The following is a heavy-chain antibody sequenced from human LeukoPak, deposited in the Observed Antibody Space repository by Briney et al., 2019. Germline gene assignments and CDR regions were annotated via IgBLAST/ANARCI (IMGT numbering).Heavy chain of an antibody. CDR1: GYTFTSYY. CDR2: INLSGGST. V-gene: IGHV1-46*01. D-gene: IGHD2-21*01. Sequence: ASVKVSCKASGYTFTSYYMHWVRQAPGQGLEWMGIINLSGGSTSYAQKFQGRVTMTRDTSTSTVYMELSSLRSEDTAVYYCARGAYSGGDCCSLWFDPLGQGTLVTVSS. CDR3: ARGAYSGGDCCSLWFDP. J-gene: IGHJ5*02.